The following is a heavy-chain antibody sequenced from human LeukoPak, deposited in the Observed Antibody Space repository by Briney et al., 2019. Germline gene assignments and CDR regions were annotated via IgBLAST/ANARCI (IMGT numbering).Heavy chain of an antibody. V-gene: IGHV1-8*01. J-gene: IGHJ5*02. CDR1: GYTFTSYD. Sequence: GASVKVSCKASGYTFTSYDFNWVRQATGQGLEWMGWMNANSGNTGYAHKFQGRVTMTRNTSISTAYMELSSLRSADTAVFYCWTEEAVVRGVMDSWIDPLGQGTLVTVST. CDR3: WTEEAVVRGVMDSWIDP. CDR2: MNANSGNT. D-gene: IGHD3-10*01.